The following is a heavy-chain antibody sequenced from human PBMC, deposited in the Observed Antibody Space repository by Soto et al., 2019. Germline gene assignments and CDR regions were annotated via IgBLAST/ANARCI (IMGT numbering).Heavy chain of an antibody. CDR1: GFTFSSYG. J-gene: IGHJ6*02. D-gene: IGHD2-21*01. CDR3: ARDLWGKRGAPQTGMDV. CDR2: IWYDGSNK. Sequence: QVQLVESGGGVVQPGRSLRLSCAASGFTFSSYGMHWVRQAPGKGLEWVAVIWYDGSNKYYADSVKGRFTISRDNSKNTLYLQMNSLRAEDTAVYYCARDLWGKRGAPQTGMDVWGQGTTVTVSS. V-gene: IGHV3-33*01.